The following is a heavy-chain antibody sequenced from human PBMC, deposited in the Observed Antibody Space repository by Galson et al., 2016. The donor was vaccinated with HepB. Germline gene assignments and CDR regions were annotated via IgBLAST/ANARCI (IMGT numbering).Heavy chain of an antibody. Sequence: SLRLSCAASGFTFSNVWMNWVRQAPGKGLEWVGRIKSKVDGGAADYVAPVKGRFTISGDDSKNTLYLQMTGLKTEDTAVYYCTTVLSTASMSGWYDWGFDSWGQGTLVTVSS. D-gene: IGHD6-19*01. CDR2: IKSKVDGGAA. CDR3: TTVLSTASMSGWYDWGFDS. J-gene: IGHJ4*02. CDR1: GFTFSNVW. V-gene: IGHV3-15*07.